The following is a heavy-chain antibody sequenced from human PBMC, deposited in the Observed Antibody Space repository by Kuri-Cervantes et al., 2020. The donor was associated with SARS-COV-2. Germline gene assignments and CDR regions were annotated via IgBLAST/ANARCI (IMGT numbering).Heavy chain of an antibody. CDR3: ARAPETMNCSSTSCYYYYYMDV. V-gene: IGHV4-34*01. D-gene: IGHD2-2*01. CDR2: INHSGST. CDR1: GGSFSGYY. J-gene: IGHJ6*03. Sequence: CAVYGGSFSGYYWSWIRQPPGKGLEWIGEINHSGSTNYNPSLKSRVTISVDTSKNQFSLKLSSVTAADTAVYYCARAPETMNCSSTSCYYYYYMDVWGKGTTVTVSS.